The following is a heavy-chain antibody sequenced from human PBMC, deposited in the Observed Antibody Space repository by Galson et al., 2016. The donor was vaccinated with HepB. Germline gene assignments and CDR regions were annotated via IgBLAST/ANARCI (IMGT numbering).Heavy chain of an antibody. CDR2: INPRGGST. Sequence: SGYTFTSYYMPWVRQAPGQGLEWMGTINPRGGSTGYAQKFQGRVTMTRDTSTSTVYMELSSLRSEDTAVYFCTRDVNRRCYYDPWGQGSLVTVSS. CDR3: TRDVNRRCYYDP. V-gene: IGHV1-46*03. D-gene: IGHD1-26*01. CDR1: GYTFTSYY. J-gene: IGHJ5*02.